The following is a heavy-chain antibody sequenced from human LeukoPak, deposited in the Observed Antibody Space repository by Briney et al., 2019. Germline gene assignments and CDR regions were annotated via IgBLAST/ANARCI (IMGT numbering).Heavy chain of an antibody. J-gene: IGHJ3*02. Sequence: ASVKVSCKPSGYTFTSYDISWVRQAPGQGLEWMGWISPYNVNTNYAQKLQGRVTMTTDTSMSTAYMELRSLKSDDAAVYYCARGSGYSGYGGINDAFDIWGQGTMVTVSS. V-gene: IGHV1-18*01. D-gene: IGHD5-12*01. CDR2: ISPYNVNT. CDR1: GYTFTSYD. CDR3: ARGSGYSGYGGINDAFDI.